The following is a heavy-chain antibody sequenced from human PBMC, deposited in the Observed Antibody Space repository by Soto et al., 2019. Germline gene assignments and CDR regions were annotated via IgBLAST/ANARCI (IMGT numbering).Heavy chain of an antibody. CDR1: GGSISSGGYY. D-gene: IGHD6-19*01. V-gene: IGHV4-31*03. CDR3: ARVIDEGYSGWYFDY. J-gene: IGHJ4*01. CDR2: IYYSGST. Sequence: QVQLQESGPGLVKPSQTLTLTCTVSGGSISSGGYYWSWIRQHPGKGLEWIGYIYYSGSTYYNPSLKSRVTISVDTSKNQFSLKLSSVTAADTAVYYCARVIDEGYSGWYFDYWGHGTLVTVSS.